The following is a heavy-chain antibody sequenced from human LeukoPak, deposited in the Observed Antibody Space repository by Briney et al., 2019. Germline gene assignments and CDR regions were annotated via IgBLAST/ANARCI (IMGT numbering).Heavy chain of an antibody. CDR1: GYNFTSYW. Sequence: VASLKISCIGSGYNFTSYWIGWLRQMPGKRLELMGIIYPGDSDTRYSPSFQGQVTISADKSISTAYLQWSSLKASDTAMYYCARRSSSWYGVPYYYYGMDVWGQGTTVTVSS. V-gene: IGHV5-51*01. CDR2: IYPGDSDT. D-gene: IGHD6-13*01. CDR3: ARRSSSWYGVPYYYYGMDV. J-gene: IGHJ6*02.